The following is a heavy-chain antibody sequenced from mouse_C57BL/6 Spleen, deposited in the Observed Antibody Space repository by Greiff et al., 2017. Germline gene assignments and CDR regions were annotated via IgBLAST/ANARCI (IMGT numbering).Heavy chain of an antibody. CDR3: AGPYYGFPWFAY. V-gene: IGHV5-17*01. D-gene: IGHD1-1*02. CDR1: GFTFSDYG. Sequence: EVQLVESGGGLVKPGASLKLSCAASGFTFSDYGMHWVRQAPEKGLEWVAYISSGSSTIYYADTVKGRFTISRDNAKNTLFLQMTSLRSEDTAMYYCAGPYYGFPWFAYWGQGTLVTVSA. CDR2: ISSGSSTI. J-gene: IGHJ3*01.